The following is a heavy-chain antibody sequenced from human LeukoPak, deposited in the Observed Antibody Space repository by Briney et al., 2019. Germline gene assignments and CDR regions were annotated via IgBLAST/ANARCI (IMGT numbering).Heavy chain of an antibody. CDR2: VSAHGLDK. Sequence: GGSLRLSCAASGFAFRSYAMHWVRQAPGKGLEWLAVVSAHGLDKFYADSVRGRFTISKDNSKNTLYLQMNSLRAEDTAVYYCATITIFGVVNGYWGQGTLVTVSS. CDR1: GFAFRSYA. J-gene: IGHJ4*02. V-gene: IGHV3-30*04. D-gene: IGHD3-3*01. CDR3: ATITIFGVVNGY.